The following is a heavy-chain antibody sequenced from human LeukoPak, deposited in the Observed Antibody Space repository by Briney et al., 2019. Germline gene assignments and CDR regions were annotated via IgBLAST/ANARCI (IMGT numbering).Heavy chain of an antibody. J-gene: IGHJ6*04. CDR3: ARYGSRDGDYYYYGMDV. D-gene: IGHD5-24*01. V-gene: IGHV1-69*13. Sequence: ASVKVSCKASGCTFTSYAISWVRQAPGQGLEWMGGIIPIFGTANYAQKFQGRVTITADESTSTAYMELSSLRSEDTAVYYCARYGSRDGDYYYYGMDVWGKGTTVTVS. CDR1: GCTFTSYA. CDR2: IIPIFGTA.